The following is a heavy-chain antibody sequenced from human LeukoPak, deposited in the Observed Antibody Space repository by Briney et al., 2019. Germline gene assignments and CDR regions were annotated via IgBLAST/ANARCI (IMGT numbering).Heavy chain of an antibody. V-gene: IGHV3-64D*06. CDR2: ICSNGGST. CDR3: VKDFSGWSFDD. Sequence: GGSLRLSCSASGFTFSRYQMHWVRQAPGKGLEHISAICSNGGSTYYADSVKGRFTISRDNSKNMLYLQMNILRAEDTAVYYCVKDFSGWSFDDWGQGTLVTVSS. CDR1: GFTFSRYQ. D-gene: IGHD6-19*01. J-gene: IGHJ4*02.